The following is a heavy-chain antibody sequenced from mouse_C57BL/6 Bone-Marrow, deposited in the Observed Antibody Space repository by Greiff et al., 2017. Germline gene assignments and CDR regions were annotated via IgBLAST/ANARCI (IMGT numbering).Heavy chain of an antibody. V-gene: IGHV1-84*01. J-gene: IGHJ2*01. Sequence: QVQLQQSGPELVKPGASVKISCKASGYTFTDYYINWVKQRPGQGLEWIGWIYPGSGNTKYTEKFKGKATLTVDTSSRTAYMQLSSLTSEDSAVYFCAREYYGSSGDYFDYWGQGTTLTVSS. CDR2: IYPGSGNT. D-gene: IGHD1-1*01. CDR3: AREYYGSSGDYFDY. CDR1: GYTFTDYY.